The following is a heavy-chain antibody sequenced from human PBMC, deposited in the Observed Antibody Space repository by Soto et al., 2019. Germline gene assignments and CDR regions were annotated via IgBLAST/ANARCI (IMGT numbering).Heavy chain of an antibody. CDR2: ISAYSGHT. Sequence: VQLVQSGAELKKSGASVKVSCQTSGYSFTTYGTAWVRQAPGQGLEWIGWISAYSGHTNYAQDFQGRVTMTTDTSTSTAYMELRSRRSDDTAVYYCARGRGSSSWYEISHYFDSWGQGTPVTVSS. CDR1: GYSFTTYG. D-gene: IGHD6-13*01. J-gene: IGHJ4*02. CDR3: ARGRGSSSWYEISHYFDS. V-gene: IGHV1-18*01.